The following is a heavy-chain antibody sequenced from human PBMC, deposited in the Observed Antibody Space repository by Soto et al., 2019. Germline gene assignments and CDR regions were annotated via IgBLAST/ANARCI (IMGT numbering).Heavy chain of an antibody. CDR2: ISSSSSYI. V-gene: IGHV3-21*01. CDR3: ARGLYPFDSSSWGIFYYYYGMDV. Sequence: VGSLRLSGAASGFTFSSYSMNWVRQAPGKGLEWVSSISSSSSYIYYADSVKGRFTISRDNAKNSLYLQMNSLRAEDTAVYYCARGLYPFDSSSWGIFYYYYGMDVWGQGTTVTVSS. D-gene: IGHD6-13*01. CDR1: GFTFSSYS. J-gene: IGHJ6*02.